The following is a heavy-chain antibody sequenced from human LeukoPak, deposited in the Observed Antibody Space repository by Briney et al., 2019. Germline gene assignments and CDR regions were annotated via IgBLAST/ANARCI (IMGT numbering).Heavy chain of an antibody. J-gene: IGHJ5*02. Sequence: ASVKVSCKASGYSFISYGITWVRQAPGQGLEWMGWISAYNGNTNYAQKLQGRVTMTTDTSTSTAYMELSRLTSDDTAVYYCARAGGLSWFDPWGQGTLVTVSS. CDR1: GYSFISYG. CDR2: ISAYNGNT. CDR3: ARAGGLSWFDP. V-gene: IGHV1-18*01. D-gene: IGHD3-16*01.